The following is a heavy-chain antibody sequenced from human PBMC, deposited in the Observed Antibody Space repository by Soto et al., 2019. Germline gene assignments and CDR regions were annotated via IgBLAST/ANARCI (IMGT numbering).Heavy chain of an antibody. CDR2: ISTHNGNT. CDR1: VFTSSG. Sequence: GASVKVSCKASVFTSSGISWVRQAPGQRLEWMEWISTHNGNTIYAQKFQGRVIMTMDTSTTTVYMELRSLRPDDTAVYLCAREGILGLFDAYDLWGQGTMVTVSS. V-gene: IGHV1-18*04. CDR3: AREGILGLFDAYDL. D-gene: IGHD3-3*01. J-gene: IGHJ3*01.